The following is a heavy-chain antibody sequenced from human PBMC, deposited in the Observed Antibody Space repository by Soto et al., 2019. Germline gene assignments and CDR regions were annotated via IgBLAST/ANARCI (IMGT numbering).Heavy chain of an antibody. CDR1: GDTITSYA. J-gene: IGHJ5*02. CDR3: ARVDIVVVVAANPPFGP. D-gene: IGHD2-15*01. Sequence: ASVKVSCKASGDTITSYAMHCVRQAPGQRLEWMGWINAGNGNTKYSQKFQGRVTITRDTSASTAYMELSSLRSEDTAVYYCARVDIVVVVAANPPFGPWGQGTLVTVSS. CDR2: INAGNGNT. V-gene: IGHV1-3*01.